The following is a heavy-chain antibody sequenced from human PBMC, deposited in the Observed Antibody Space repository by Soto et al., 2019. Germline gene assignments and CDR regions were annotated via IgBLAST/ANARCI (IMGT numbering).Heavy chain of an antibody. V-gene: IGHV3-13*01. J-gene: IGHJ4*02. D-gene: IGHD1-26*01. CDR1: GFTFSSYD. CDR3: ARAHSRVGATLYYFDY. Sequence: EVQLVESGGGLVQPGGSLRLSCAASGFTFSSYDMHWVRQATGKGLEWVSAIGTAGDTYYPGSVKGRFTISRENAKNSLYLQMNSLRAEDTAVYYCARAHSRVGATLYYFDYWGQGTLVTVSS. CDR2: IGTAGDT.